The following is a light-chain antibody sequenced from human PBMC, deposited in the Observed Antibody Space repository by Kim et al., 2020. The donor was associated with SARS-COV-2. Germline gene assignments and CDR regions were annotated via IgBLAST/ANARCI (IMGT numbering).Light chain of an antibody. CDR3: QSSDSSDTFWV. Sequence: SYELTQPPSVSVSPGQTARITCSGDALPNQYAYWFQQKPGQAPVLVIYEDTERPSGTPERFSGSTSGTTVTLTISGVQAEDEADYYCQSSDSSDTFWVFGGGTQLTVL. V-gene: IGLV3-25*03. CDR1: ALPNQY. J-gene: IGLJ3*02. CDR2: EDT.